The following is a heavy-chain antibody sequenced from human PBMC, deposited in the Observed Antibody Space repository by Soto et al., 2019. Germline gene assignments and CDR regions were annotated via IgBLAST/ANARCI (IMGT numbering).Heavy chain of an antibody. CDR3: AKDSNKYSSSLRGRYFDY. J-gene: IGHJ4*02. CDR2: ISGGGSTA. V-gene: IGHV3-23*01. D-gene: IGHD3-22*01. CDR1: GFTFTSYV. Sequence: EVQLLESGGGLVQRGGSQRLSCAASGFTFTSYVMSWVRQAPGKGLEWVAGISGGGSTAFYADSVKGRFTISRDNAKNTLVLQMDSLGAEDTAIYYCAKDSNKYSSSLRGRYFDYWGQGTLVTVSS.